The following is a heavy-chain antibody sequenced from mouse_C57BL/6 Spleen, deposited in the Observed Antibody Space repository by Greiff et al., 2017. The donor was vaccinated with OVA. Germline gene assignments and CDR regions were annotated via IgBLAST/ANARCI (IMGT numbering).Heavy chain of an antibody. J-gene: IGHJ4*01. V-gene: IGHV1-81*01. D-gene: IGHD4-1*01. CDR3: ARSNWDSYYAMDY. CDR1: GYTFTSYG. Sequence: QVQLQQSGAELARPGASVKLSCKASGYTFTSYGISWVKQRTGQGLEWIGEIYPRSGNTYYNEKFKGKATLTADKSSSTAYMELRSLTSEDSAVYFCARSNWDSYYAMDYWGEGTSVTVSS. CDR2: IYPRSGNT.